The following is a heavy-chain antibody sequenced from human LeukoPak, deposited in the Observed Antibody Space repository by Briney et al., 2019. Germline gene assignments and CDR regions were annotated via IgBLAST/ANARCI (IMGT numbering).Heavy chain of an antibody. Sequence: GGSLRLSCAASGFTFSSYSMNWVRQAPGKGLEWISSISSSSTYIYYADSVKGRFTISRDNAKNSLYLQMNSLRAEDTAVYYCAREEDADRYPSGSGNYPYYYYYYGMDVWGQGTTVTVSS. CDR1: GFTFSSYS. CDR3: AREEDADRYPSGSGNYPYYYYYYGMDV. V-gene: IGHV3-21*01. CDR2: ISSSSTYI. D-gene: IGHD3-10*01. J-gene: IGHJ6*01.